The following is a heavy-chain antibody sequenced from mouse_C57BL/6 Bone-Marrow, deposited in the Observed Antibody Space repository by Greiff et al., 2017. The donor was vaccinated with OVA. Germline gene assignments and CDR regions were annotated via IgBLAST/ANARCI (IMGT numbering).Heavy chain of an antibody. CDR1: GYTFTSYW. J-gene: IGHJ4*01. D-gene: IGHD1-1*01. V-gene: IGHV1-52*01. Sequence: QVQLQQPGAELVRPGSSVKLSCKASGYTFTSYWMHWVKQRPIQGLEWIGNIDPSDSETHYNQKFKDKATLTVDKSSSTAYLQLSSLTSEDSAVYYCARVCGSSFYYAMDYWGQGTSVTVSS. CDR3: ARVCGSSFYYAMDY. CDR2: IDPSDSET.